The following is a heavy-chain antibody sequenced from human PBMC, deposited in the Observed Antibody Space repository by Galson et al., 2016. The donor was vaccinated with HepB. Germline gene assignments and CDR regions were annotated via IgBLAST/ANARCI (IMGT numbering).Heavy chain of an antibody. V-gene: IGHV3-53*01. J-gene: IGHJ4*02. CDR3: AKAYGVDSYHFND. CDR1: GFRVSGNY. CDR2: IYSVGRT. D-gene: IGHD4-17*01. Sequence: SLRLSCAASGFRVSGNYMNWVRQAPGKGLEWVSIIYSVGRTYYADSVKGRFTISRDNSKNTVYLQMDRLRAEDTAVYYCAKAYGVDSYHFNDWGQGTLVIVSS.